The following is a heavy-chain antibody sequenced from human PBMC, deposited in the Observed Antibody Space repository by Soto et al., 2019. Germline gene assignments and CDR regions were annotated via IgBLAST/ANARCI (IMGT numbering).Heavy chain of an antibody. CDR1: GGSFSGYY. D-gene: IGHD5-12*01. V-gene: IGHV4-34*01. CDR3: ARGVVATIRYYYYYGMDV. J-gene: IGHJ6*02. Sequence: PSETLSLTCAVYGGSFSGYYSSWIRQPPGKGLEWIGEINHSGSTNYNPSLKSRVTISVDTSKNQFSLKLCSVTAADTAVYYCARGVVATIRYYYYYGMDVWGQGTTVTVSS. CDR2: INHSGST.